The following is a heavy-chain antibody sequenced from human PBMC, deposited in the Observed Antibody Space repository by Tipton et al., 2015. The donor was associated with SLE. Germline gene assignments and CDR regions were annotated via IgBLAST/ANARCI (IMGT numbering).Heavy chain of an antibody. CDR2: INHSGST. CDR1: GGSFSGYY. Sequence: TLSLTCAVYGGSFSGYYWSWIRQPPGKGLEWIGEINHSGSTNYNPSLKSRVTISVDTSKNQFSLKPSSVTAADTAVYYCARRFLEWFGYGMDVWGQGTTVTVSS. J-gene: IGHJ6*02. D-gene: IGHD3-3*01. V-gene: IGHV4-34*01. CDR3: ARRFLEWFGYGMDV.